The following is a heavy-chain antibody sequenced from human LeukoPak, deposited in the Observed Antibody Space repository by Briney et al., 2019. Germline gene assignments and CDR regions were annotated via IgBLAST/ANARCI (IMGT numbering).Heavy chain of an antibody. CDR2: ISHSGSV. D-gene: IGHD3-10*01. Sequence: SETLSLTCTVSGGSVSNYYWSWIRQSPGKGLEWIGYISHSGSVNYNPSLKSRVTMSVDTSKNQFSLKLSSVTAADTAVYYCARVKGREGSTVIIAYWGQGTLVTVSS. CDR1: GGSVSNYY. V-gene: IGHV4-59*02. CDR3: ARVKGREGSTVIIAY. J-gene: IGHJ4*02.